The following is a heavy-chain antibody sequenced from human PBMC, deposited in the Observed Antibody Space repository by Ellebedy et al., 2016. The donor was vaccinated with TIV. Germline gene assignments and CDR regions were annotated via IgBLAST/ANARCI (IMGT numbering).Heavy chain of an antibody. CDR3: ARDRPYFDTSFGY. D-gene: IGHD3-22*01. Sequence: MPGGSLRLSCSVSGGSLITGSYYWSWIRQPPGKGLEWIGYIYYTGSTKYNPSLKSRVTLSMDTSKNQFSLKLRSVTAADTAMYFCARDRPYFDTSFGYWGQGTPVIVSS. CDR1: GGSLITGSYY. CDR2: IYYTGST. V-gene: IGHV4-61*01. J-gene: IGHJ4*02.